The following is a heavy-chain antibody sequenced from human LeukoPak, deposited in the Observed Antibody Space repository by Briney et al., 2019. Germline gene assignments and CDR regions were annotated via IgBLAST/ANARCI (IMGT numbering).Heavy chain of an antibody. CDR1: GFTFSSYE. V-gene: IGHV3-48*03. Sequence: PGGSLRLSCAASGFTFSSYEMNWVRQAPGKGLEWVSYISSSGSTIYYADSVKGRFTISRDNAKNSLYLQMNSLGAEDTALYYCAKDRKSTGSSHIDYWGQGTLVTVSS. J-gene: IGHJ4*02. D-gene: IGHD3-10*01. CDR2: ISSSGSTI. CDR3: AKDRKSTGSSHIDY.